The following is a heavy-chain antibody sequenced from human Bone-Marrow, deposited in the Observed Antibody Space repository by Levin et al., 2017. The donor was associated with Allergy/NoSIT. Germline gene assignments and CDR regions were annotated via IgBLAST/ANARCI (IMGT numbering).Heavy chain of an antibody. CDR3: TREVCGIGVCYTWDV. CDR2: IKSDGSLT. D-gene: IGHD2-8*01. V-gene: IGHV3-74*01. J-gene: IGHJ6*02. CDR1: GFTFSNYW. Sequence: AGESLKISCAASGFTFSNYWMHWVRQVPGKGLVWVSRIKSDGSLTNYADSVKGRFTISRDNAENTLYLQMNSLRDEDTAVYYCTREVCGIGVCYTWDVWGQGTPVTVSS.